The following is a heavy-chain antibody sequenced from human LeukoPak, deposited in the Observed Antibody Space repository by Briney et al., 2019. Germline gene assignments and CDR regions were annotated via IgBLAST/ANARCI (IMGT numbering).Heavy chain of an antibody. CDR3: ARGLYYYDSSGYYPSIPYYYYYYMDV. D-gene: IGHD3-22*01. Sequence: PSETLSLTCAVYGGSFSVYYWSWIRQPPGKGLEWIGEINHSGSTNYNPSLKSRVTISVDTSKNQFSLKLSSVTAADTAVYYCARGLYYYDSSGYYPSIPYYYYYYMDVWGKGTTVTVSS. J-gene: IGHJ6*03. CDR2: INHSGST. V-gene: IGHV4-34*01. CDR1: GGSFSVYY.